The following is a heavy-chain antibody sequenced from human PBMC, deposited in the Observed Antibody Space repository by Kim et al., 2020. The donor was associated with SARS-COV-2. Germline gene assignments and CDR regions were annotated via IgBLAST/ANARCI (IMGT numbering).Heavy chain of an antibody. V-gene: IGHV3-11*01. Sequence: GGSLRLSCAASGFSISDYYMAWIRQAPGKGLEWLAYIDMTGRTIHYADSVRGRFTISRDNANNSLSLQMDSVRVEDTAVYYCARGYSYEDFYHSGMDVWGQGTTVTVSS. CDR2: IDMTGRTI. J-gene: IGHJ6*02. CDR3: ARGYSYEDFYHSGMDV. CDR1: GFSISDYY. D-gene: IGHD5-18*01.